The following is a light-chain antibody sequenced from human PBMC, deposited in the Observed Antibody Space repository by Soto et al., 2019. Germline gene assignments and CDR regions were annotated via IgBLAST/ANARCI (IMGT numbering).Light chain of an antibody. CDR3: QQRGKWPRT. CDR1: QSVSSY. CDR2: GPS. V-gene: IGKV3-11*01. Sequence: EIVLTQSPATLSLSPGERATLSCRASQSVSSYLAWYQQKPGQAPRLLIYGPSIKATSIPARFSGSGSGTDFTFTISSLESEDFAVYYCQQRGKWPRTFGQGTKLEIK. J-gene: IGKJ2*01.